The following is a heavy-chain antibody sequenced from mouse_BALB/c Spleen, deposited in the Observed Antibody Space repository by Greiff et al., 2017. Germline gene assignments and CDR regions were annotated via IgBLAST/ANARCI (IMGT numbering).Heavy chain of an antibody. J-gene: IGHJ3*01. CDR3: ARTGDGTGGFAY. CDR1: GYTFSSYW. D-gene: IGHD2-1*01. CDR2: ILPGSRST. Sequence: QVQLQQSGAELMKPGASVKISCKATGYTFSSYWIEWVKQRPGHGPEWIGEILPGSRSTNYNEKFKGKATFTAETSSNTAYIQLSSLTSEDSAVYYCARTGDGTGGFAYWGQGTLVTVSA. V-gene: IGHV1-9*01.